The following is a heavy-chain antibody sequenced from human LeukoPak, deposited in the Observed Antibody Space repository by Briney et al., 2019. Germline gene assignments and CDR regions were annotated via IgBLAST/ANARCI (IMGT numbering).Heavy chain of an antibody. D-gene: IGHD6-13*01. V-gene: IGHV1-8*01. CDR2: MKSNSGDT. CDR3: ARGEYSSSWYPFDY. J-gene: IGHJ4*02. CDR1: GYTFTGYD. Sequence: GASVKVSCKTSGYTFTGYDINWVRQAPGQGLEWMGWMKSNSGDTHFAQKFQGRVTMTGNTSISTAFMELSSLRSEDTAVYYCARGEYSSSWYPFDYWGQGSLVTVSS.